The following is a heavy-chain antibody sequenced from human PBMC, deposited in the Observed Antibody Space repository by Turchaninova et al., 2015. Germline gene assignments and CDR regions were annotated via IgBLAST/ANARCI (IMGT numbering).Heavy chain of an antibody. Sequence: QVQLQESGPGLVKPSETLSLTCTVPGGSISNYYWSWIRQPPGKELGWIGYIDYSGSTKYHPSLKGRVTVSVATWKNQFSLNLSSVTAADTAVYFCARLRWDWYFDLWGRGTLVTVSS. CDR3: ARLRWDWYFDL. CDR1: GGSISNYY. CDR2: IDYSGST. J-gene: IGHJ2*01. V-gene: IGHV4-59*08. D-gene: IGHD4-23*01.